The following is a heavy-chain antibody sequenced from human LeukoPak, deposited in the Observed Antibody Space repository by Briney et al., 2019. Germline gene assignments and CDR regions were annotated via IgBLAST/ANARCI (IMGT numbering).Heavy chain of an antibody. CDR2: MNPNSGNT. J-gene: IGHJ6*03. CDR3: ARSFEDSSSYYYYYYMDV. Sequence: AASVKVSCKASGYTFTSYDINWVRQATGQGLEWMGWMNPNSGNTGYAQKFQGRVTITRNTSISTAYMGLSSLRSEDTAVYYCARSFEDSSSYYYYYYMDVWGKGTTVTVSS. CDR1: GYTFTSYD. V-gene: IGHV1-8*03. D-gene: IGHD6-6*01.